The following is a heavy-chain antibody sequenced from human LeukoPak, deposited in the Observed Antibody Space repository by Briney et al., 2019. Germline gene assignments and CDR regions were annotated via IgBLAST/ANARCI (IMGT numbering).Heavy chain of an antibody. V-gene: IGHV3-64*01. CDR1: GFTFSSYA. J-gene: IGHJ6*03. D-gene: IGHD6-13*01. CDR2: ISSNGGST. Sequence: HTGGSLRLSCAASGFTFSSYAMHWVRQAPGKGLEYVSAISSNGGSTYYANSVKGRFTISRDNSKNTLYLQMGSLRAEDMAVYYCARGARIAGYYYYMDVWGKGTTVTISS. CDR3: ARGARIAGYYYYMDV.